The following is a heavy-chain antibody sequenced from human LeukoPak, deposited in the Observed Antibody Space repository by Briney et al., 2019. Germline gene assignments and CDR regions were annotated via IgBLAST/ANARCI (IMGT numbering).Heavy chain of an antibody. Sequence: GRSLRLSCAPSGFTLSSHAMSWVRPTPRKGLERVSAISGSGGSTYYADSVKSRLTISRDNSKNTLYLQMNSLRAEDTAVYYCAKGVPSCSTTSCYADYWGQGTLVTVSS. CDR3: AKGVPSCSTTSCYADY. J-gene: IGHJ4*02. V-gene: IGHV3-23*01. CDR1: GFTLSSHA. D-gene: IGHD2-2*01. CDR2: ISGSGGST.